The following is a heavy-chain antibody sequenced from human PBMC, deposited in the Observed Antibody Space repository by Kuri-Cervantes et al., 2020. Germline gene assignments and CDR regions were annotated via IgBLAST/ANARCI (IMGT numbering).Heavy chain of an antibody. D-gene: IGHD3-16*01. J-gene: IGHJ6*03. V-gene: IGHV4-38-2*02. CDR2: MYHSGST. Sequence: SETLSLTCAVSGYSISSGYYWGWIRQPPGKGLEWIGSMYHSGSTYYNPSLKSRVTISVDTSKNQISLKLSSVTAADTAVYYCARELFGREGYYYYYMDVWGQGTTVTVSS. CDR1: GYSISSGYY. CDR3: ARELFGREGYYYYYMDV.